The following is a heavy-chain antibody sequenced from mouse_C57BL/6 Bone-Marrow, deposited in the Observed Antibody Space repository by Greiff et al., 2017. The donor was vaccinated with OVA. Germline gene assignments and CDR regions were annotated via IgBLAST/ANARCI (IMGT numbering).Heavy chain of an antibody. Sequence: VKLQQPGAELVRPGSSVKLSCKASGYTFTSYWMHWVKQRPIQGLEWIGNIDPSDSETHYNQKFKDKATLTVDKSSSTAYMQLSSLTSEDSAVYYCARWDYGSSYVWYFDVWGTGTTVTVSS. CDR1: GYTFTSYW. D-gene: IGHD1-1*01. CDR3: ARWDYGSSYVWYFDV. V-gene: IGHV1-52*01. CDR2: IDPSDSET. J-gene: IGHJ1*03.